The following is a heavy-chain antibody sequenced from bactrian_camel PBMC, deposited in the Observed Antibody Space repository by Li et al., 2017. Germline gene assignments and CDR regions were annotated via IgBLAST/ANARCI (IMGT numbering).Heavy chain of an antibody. V-gene: IGHV3S1*01. CDR2: IYTSSGGT. CDR3: AKLGTRWSEFPY. CDR1: KYTYNIC. D-gene: IGHD5*01. J-gene: IGHJ4*01. Sequence: HVQLVESGGGSVQAGGSLRLSCAAPKYTYNICMAWFRQAPGKEREGIARIYTSSGGTYYADSVKGRFTISQDNAKNTVYLQLNSMKTEDTAMYYCAKLGTRWSEFPYWGQGTQVTVS.